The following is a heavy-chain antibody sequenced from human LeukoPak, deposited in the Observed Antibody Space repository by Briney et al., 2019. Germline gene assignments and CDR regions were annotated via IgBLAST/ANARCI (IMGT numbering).Heavy chain of an antibody. Sequence: GGSLRLSCAASGFTFSSYAMSWVRQAPGKGLEWVSAISGSGGSTYYTDSVKGRFTISRDNSKNTLYLQMNSLRAEDTAVYYCAKRGYSSGWANSEYFQHLGQGTLVTVSS. CDR1: GFTFSSYA. CDR2: ISGSGGST. D-gene: IGHD6-19*01. V-gene: IGHV3-23*01. J-gene: IGHJ1*01. CDR3: AKRGYSSGWANSEYFQH.